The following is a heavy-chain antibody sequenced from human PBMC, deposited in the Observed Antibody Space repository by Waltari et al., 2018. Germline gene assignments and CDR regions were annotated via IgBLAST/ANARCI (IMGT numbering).Heavy chain of an antibody. CDR2: ISDDGSNK. J-gene: IGHJ4*02. Sequence: QVQLVESGGGVVQPGRSLRLSCAASGFTFSSYGMHWVRQAPGKGLEWVAVISDDGSNKYYADSVKGRFTISRDKSKNTLYLQMNSLRAEDTAVYYCAKGDGGIFDYWGQGTLVTVSS. D-gene: IGHD2-15*01. CDR3: AKGDGGIFDY. V-gene: IGHV3-30*18. CDR1: GFTFSSYG.